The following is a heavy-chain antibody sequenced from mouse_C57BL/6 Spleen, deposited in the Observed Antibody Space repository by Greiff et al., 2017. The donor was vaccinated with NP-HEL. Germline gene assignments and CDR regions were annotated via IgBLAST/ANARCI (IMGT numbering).Heavy chain of an antibody. Sequence: VQLQQSGAELARPGASVKLSCKASGYTFTSYGISWVKQRTGQGLEWIGEIYPRSGNTYYNEKFKGKATLTADKSSSTAYMELRSLTSEDSAVYFCARDYGSSYDDYAMDYWGQGTSVTVSS. CDR3: ARDYGSSYDDYAMDY. D-gene: IGHD1-1*01. CDR2: IYPRSGNT. V-gene: IGHV1-81*01. J-gene: IGHJ4*01. CDR1: GYTFTSYG.